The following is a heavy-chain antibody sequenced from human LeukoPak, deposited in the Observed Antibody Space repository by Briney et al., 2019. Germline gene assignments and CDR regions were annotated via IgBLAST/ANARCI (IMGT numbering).Heavy chain of an antibody. CDR3: ARDHQDCSGGSCYYEYFQH. CDR2: ISWNSGSI. CDR1: GFTFDDYA. D-gene: IGHD2-15*01. Sequence: GRSLRLSCAASGFTFDDYAMHWVRQAPGKGLEWVSGISWNSGSIGYADSVKGRFTISRDNSKNTLYLQMNSLRAEDTAVYYCARDHQDCSGGSCYYEYFQHWGQGTLVTVSS. V-gene: IGHV3-9*01. J-gene: IGHJ1*01.